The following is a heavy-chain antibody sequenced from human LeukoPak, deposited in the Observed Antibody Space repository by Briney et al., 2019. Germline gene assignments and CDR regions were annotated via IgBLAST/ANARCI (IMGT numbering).Heavy chain of an antibody. CDR1: GGSISSYY. D-gene: IGHD6-13*01. V-gene: IGHV4-59*08. CDR2: IYYSGST. CDR3: ARPGGGSSWYFTPEQTNAFDI. Sequence: SETLSLTCTVSGGSISSYYWSWIRQPPGKGLEWIGYIYYSGSTNYNPSLKSRVTISVDTSKNQFSLKLSSVTAADTAAYYCARPGGGSSWYFTPEQTNAFDIWGQGTMVTVSS. J-gene: IGHJ3*02.